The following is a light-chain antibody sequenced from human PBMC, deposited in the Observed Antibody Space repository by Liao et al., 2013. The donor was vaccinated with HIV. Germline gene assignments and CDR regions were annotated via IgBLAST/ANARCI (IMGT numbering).Light chain of an antibody. Sequence: SYELTQPPSVSVSPGQTASITCSGDKLGDKYVCWYQKKAGQSPLLVIYQDDKRPSTIPERFSGSNSGNTATLSISRVEAGDEADYYCQVWDSNSDHPYVFGSGTKVTVL. CDR1: KLGDKY. J-gene: IGLJ1*01. V-gene: IGLV3-1*01. CDR2: QDD. CDR3: QVWDSNSDHPYV.